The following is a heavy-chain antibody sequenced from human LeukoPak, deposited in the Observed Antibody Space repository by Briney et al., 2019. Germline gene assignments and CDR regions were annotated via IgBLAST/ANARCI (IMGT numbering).Heavy chain of an antibody. CDR1: GYIFTGYD. J-gene: IGHJ4*02. V-gene: IGHV1-2*02. Sequence: ASVKVSCKTSGYIFTGYDMHWVRQAPGQGLEWMGWINPTSGGTNYAQKFQGRVTMTRDTSISTAYMELSRLGSDDTAVYYCARVWYYYDSSGILALYFDYWGQGTLVTVSS. CDR2: INPTSGGT. D-gene: IGHD3-22*01. CDR3: ARVWYYYDSSGILALYFDY.